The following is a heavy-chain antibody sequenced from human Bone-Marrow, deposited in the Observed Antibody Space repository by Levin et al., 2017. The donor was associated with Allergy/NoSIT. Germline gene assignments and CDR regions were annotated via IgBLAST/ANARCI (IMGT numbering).Heavy chain of an antibody. CDR2: IRSKAYGGTT. D-gene: IGHD3-3*01. Sequence: PGESLKISCTASGFTFGDYAMSWFRQAPGKGLEWVGFIRSKAYGGTTEYAASVKGRFTISRDDSKSIAYLQMNSLKTEDTAVYYCTRDVPITIFETPYDYWGQGTLVTVSS. CDR1: GFTFGDYA. CDR3: TRDVPITIFETPYDY. J-gene: IGHJ4*02. V-gene: IGHV3-49*03.